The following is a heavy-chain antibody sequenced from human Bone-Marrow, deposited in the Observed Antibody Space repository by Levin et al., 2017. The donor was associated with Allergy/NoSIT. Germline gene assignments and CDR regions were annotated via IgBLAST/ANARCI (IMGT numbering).Heavy chain of an antibody. CDR1: GGTFSSHT. J-gene: IGHJ6*02. D-gene: IGHD2-21*01. Sequence: GASVKVSCKASGGTFSSHTMGWVRQTPGQGLEWMGGVIPIFGTTKYAQKFQGRVTIIADESTNTAYMELSSLRFEDTAVYYFVGFHCGGQCDGNYYYGMDAWGQGTKVTVSS. CDR3: VGFHCGGQCDGNYYYGMDA. CDR2: VIPIFGTT. V-gene: IGHV1-69*13.